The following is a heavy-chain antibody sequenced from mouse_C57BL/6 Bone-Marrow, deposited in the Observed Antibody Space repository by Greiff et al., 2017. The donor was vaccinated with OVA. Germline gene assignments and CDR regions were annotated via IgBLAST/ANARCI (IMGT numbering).Heavy chain of an antibody. J-gene: IGHJ2*01. V-gene: IGHV5-16*01. CDR3: ARDRVFDY. Sequence: EVKLMESGGGLVQPGGSLKLSCAASGFTFSDYYMAWVRQVPEKGLEWVANINYDGSSTYYLDSLKSRFIISRDNAKNILYLQMSSLKSEDTATYYCARDRVFDYWGQGTTLTVSS. CDR1: GFTFSDYY. CDR2: INYDGSST.